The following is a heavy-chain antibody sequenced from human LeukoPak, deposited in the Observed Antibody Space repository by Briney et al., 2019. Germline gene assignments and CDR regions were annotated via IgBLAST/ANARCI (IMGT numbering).Heavy chain of an antibody. J-gene: IGHJ4*02. D-gene: IGHD4-17*01. V-gene: IGHV4-31*03. CDR1: GGSISSGGYY. Sequence: PSQTLSLTCTVSGGSISSGGYYWSWIRQHPGKGLEWIGYIYYSGSTYYNPSLKSRVTISVDTSKNQFSLKLSSVTAADTAVYYCARGDYGDYVFDYWGQGTLVTVSS. CDR3: ARGDYGDYVFDY. CDR2: IYYSGST.